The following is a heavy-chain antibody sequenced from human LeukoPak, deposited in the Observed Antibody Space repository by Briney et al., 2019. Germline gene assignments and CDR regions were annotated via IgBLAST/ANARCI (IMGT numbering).Heavy chain of an antibody. V-gene: IGHV3-7*01. CDR2: IKEDGSEK. J-gene: IGHJ4*02. Sequence: LGGSLRLSRAASGFTFSSYWMGWVRQAPGKGPEWVAHIKEDGSEKYYVDSVKGRFTMFRDNAKNSLYLQMNSLRAEDTALYYCARDLGYCSGRACYSVFDYWGQGTLVTVAS. CDR1: GFTFSSYW. CDR3: ARDLGYCSGRACYSVFDY. D-gene: IGHD2-15*01.